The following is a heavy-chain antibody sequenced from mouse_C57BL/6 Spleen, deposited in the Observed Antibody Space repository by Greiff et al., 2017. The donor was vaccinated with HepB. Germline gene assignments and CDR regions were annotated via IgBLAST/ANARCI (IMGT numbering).Heavy chain of an antibody. CDR2: IYPGRGST. CDR3: ASASHYYGSSLYAMDY. D-gene: IGHD1-1*01. V-gene: IGHV1-55*01. J-gene: IGHJ4*01. CDR1: GYTFTSYW. Sequence: QVQLQQPGAELVKPGASVKMSCKASGYTFTSYWITWVKQRPGQGLEWIGDIYPGRGSTNDNEKFKSKATLTVDTSSSTAYMQLSSLTSEDSAVYYCASASHYYGSSLYAMDYWGQGTSVTVSS.